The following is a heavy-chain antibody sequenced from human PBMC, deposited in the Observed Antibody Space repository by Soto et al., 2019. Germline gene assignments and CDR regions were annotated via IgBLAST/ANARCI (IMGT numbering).Heavy chain of an antibody. D-gene: IGHD3-10*01. J-gene: IGHJ4*02. CDR2: IYSGGYT. CDR3: GTRPGGGGY. V-gene: IGHV3-53*01. Sequence: EVQLVESGGGLIQPGGSLRLSCAVSGFTVSNNYMSWVRQAPGKGLEGVSVIYSGGYTAYGDSVKGRFTISRDNSKNRQFPKKNGLGGDDTAVYYWGTRPGGGGYWGQGTLVTVSS. CDR1: GFTVSNNY.